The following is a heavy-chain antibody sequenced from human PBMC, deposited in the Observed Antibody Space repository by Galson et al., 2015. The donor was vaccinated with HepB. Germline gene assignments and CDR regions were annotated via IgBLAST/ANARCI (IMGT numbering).Heavy chain of an antibody. V-gene: IGHV3-21*01. Sequence: SLRLSCAASGFTFSTYSMNWVRQAPGKGLEWVSSISSSSSYIYYADSVKGRFTISRDNATNSLYLQMNCLRAEDTAVYYCARDLRRPRDTWIQLWVLYGVDVWGQGTTVTVSS. CDR2: ISSSSSYI. CDR1: GFTFSTYS. D-gene: IGHD5-18*01. J-gene: IGHJ6*02. CDR3: ARDLRRPRDTWIQLWVLYGVDV.